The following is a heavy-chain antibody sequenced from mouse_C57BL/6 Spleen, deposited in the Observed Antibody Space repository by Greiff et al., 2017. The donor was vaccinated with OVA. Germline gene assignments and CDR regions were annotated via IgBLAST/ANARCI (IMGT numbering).Heavy chain of an antibody. V-gene: IGHV1-50*01. CDR3: ARRGVLWNYFDD. D-gene: IGHD1-1*02. CDR2: IDPSDSYT. Sequence: VQLQQPGAELVKPGASVKLSCKASGYTFTSYWMQWVKQRPGQGLEWIGEIDPSDSYTNYNQKFKGKATLTVDTSSSTAYMQLSSLTSEDSAVYYCARRGVLWNYFDDWGQGTTLTVSS. J-gene: IGHJ2*01. CDR1: GYTFTSYW.